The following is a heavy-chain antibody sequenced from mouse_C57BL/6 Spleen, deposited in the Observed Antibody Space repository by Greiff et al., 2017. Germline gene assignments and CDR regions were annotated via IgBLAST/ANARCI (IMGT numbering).Heavy chain of an antibody. Sequence: QVQLQQPGAELVKPGASVKLSCKASGYTFTSYWMHWVKQRPGQGLEWIGMIHPNSGSTNYTEKFKSKATLTVDKSSSTAYMQLSSLTSEDSAVYYCARSITTVVASYYAMDYWGQGTSVTVSS. CDR3: ARSITTVVASYYAMDY. D-gene: IGHD1-1*01. V-gene: IGHV1-64*01. CDR2: IHPNSGST. J-gene: IGHJ4*01. CDR1: GYTFTSYW.